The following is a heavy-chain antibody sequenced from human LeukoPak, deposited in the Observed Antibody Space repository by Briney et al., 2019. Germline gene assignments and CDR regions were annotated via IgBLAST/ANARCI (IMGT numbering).Heavy chain of an antibody. D-gene: IGHD6-19*01. CDR3: ARAGSNIGRGAGFDY. Sequence: GRSLRLSCAASGFTFSSYAMHWVRQAPGKGLEWVAVISYDGSNKYYADSVKGRFTISRDNSKNTLYLQMNSLRAEDTAVYYCARAGSNIGRGAGFDYWGQGTLVTVSS. CDR1: GFTFSSYA. CDR2: ISYDGSNK. J-gene: IGHJ4*02. V-gene: IGHV3-30*14.